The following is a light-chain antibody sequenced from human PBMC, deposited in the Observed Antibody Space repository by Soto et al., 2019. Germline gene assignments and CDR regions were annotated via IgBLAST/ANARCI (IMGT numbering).Light chain of an antibody. J-gene: IGKJ1*01. CDR3: QQYGSSLRT. Sequence: EIALTQSPATLSLSPGERATLSCGASQGVSRNSLAWYQQKPGLAPRLLIYDASSRATGIPDRFSGSGSGTVFTLTISILEPEDFAVYYCQQYGSSLRTFGQGTKVEI. V-gene: IGKV3D-20*01. CDR2: DAS. CDR1: QGVSRNS.